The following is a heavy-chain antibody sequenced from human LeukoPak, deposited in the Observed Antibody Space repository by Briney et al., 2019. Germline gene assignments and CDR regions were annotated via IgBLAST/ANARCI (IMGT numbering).Heavy chain of an antibody. CDR1: GFTVSSNY. CDR2: IYSGSPTYSGGTT. Sequence: GGSLRLSCAASGFTVSSNYMSWVRQAPGKGLEWVSLIYSGSPTYSGGTTYYADSVKGRFTISRDNSKNTLYLQMSSLRAENTAVYYCARDPQSDGSGWYPYFDYWGQGTLVTVSS. CDR3: ARDPQSDGSGWYPYFDY. V-gene: IGHV3-NL1*01. J-gene: IGHJ4*02. D-gene: IGHD6-19*01.